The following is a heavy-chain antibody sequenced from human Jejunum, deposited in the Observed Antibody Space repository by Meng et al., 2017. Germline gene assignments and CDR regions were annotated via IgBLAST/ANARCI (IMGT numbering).Heavy chain of an antibody. Sequence: SETLSLTCTVSGAPTSGYYWGWIRQPAGKGLEWIGRIFTSGSSNYNPSLKSRVTMSVDTSKKQLSLNLGSVTAADTAVYYCAGDASGGRSFDYWGQGTLVTVSS. V-gene: IGHV4-4*07. CDR3: AGDASGGRSFDY. CDR2: IFTSGSS. D-gene: IGHD1-26*01. J-gene: IGHJ4*02. CDR1: GAPTSGYY.